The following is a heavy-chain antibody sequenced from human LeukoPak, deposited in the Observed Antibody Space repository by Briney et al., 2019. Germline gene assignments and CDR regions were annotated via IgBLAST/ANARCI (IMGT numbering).Heavy chain of an antibody. D-gene: IGHD2-15*01. CDR2: ISGSGGST. CDR3: AKNGDRGAYCTGGTCYPYFYYYMDV. CDR1: GFTFSSYG. J-gene: IGHJ6*03. V-gene: IGHV3-23*01. Sequence: PGGTLRLSCAASGFTFSSYGTSWVRQAPGKGLEWVSAISGSGGSTYYADSVKDRFTISRDNSKNTLYLQMNSLRAEDTAIYYCAKNGDRGAYCTGGTCYPYFYYYMDVWGKGTTVTI.